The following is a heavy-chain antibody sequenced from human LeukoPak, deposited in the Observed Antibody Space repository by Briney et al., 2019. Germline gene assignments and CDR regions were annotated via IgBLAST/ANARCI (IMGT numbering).Heavy chain of an antibody. D-gene: IGHD5-12*01. J-gene: IGHJ4*02. CDR1: GGSISSGGYS. Sequence: SETLSLTCAVSGGSISSGGYSWSWIRQPPGKGLEWIGYIYHSGSTYYNPSLKSRVTISVDRSKNQFSLKLSSVTAADTAVYYYARGSGYSGYDLAEFDYWGQGTLVTVSS. CDR2: IYHSGST. CDR3: ARGSGYSGYDLAEFDY. V-gene: IGHV4-30-2*01.